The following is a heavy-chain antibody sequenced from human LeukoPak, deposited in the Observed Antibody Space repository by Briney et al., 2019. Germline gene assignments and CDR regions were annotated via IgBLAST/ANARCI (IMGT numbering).Heavy chain of an antibody. J-gene: IGHJ4*02. CDR2: ISANGGGT. Sequence: GGSLRLSCAASGFTLSNYAMSWVRQAPGKGLEWVSAISANGGGTYYADSVKGRFTISRDNSKNTLYLQMNSLRAEDTAVYYCAKGSSPFDYWGQGTLVTVSS. V-gene: IGHV3-23*01. D-gene: IGHD6-13*01. CDR1: GFTLSNYA. CDR3: AKGSSPFDY.